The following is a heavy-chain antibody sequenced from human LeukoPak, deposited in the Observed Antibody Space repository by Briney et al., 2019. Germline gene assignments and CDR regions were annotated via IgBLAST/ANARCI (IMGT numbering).Heavy chain of an antibody. V-gene: IGHV5-51*01. J-gene: IGHJ4*02. D-gene: IGHD2-2*01. CDR2: IYPGDSDT. CDR3: ARQGYCSSTSCYYFDY. CDR1: GYSFTSYW. Sequence: GESLKISCKGSGYSFTSYWIGWVRQMPGKGLEWMRIIYPGDSDTRYSPSFQGQVTISADKSISTAYLQWSSLKASDTAMYYCARQGYCSSTSCYYFDYWGQGTLVTVSS.